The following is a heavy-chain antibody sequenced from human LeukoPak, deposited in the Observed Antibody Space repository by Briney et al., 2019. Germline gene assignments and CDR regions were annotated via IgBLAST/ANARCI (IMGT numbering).Heavy chain of an antibody. CDR3: ARQGLVPAAIRHGFDP. Sequence: SETLSLTCTVSGGSISSSSYYWGWVHQPPGKGLEWIGSIYYSGSTYYNPSLKSRVTISVDTSKNQFSLKLSSVTAADTAVYYCARQGLVPAAIRHGFDPWGQGTLVTVSS. J-gene: IGHJ5*02. CDR1: GGSISSSSYY. CDR2: IYYSGST. V-gene: IGHV4-39*01. D-gene: IGHD2-2*02.